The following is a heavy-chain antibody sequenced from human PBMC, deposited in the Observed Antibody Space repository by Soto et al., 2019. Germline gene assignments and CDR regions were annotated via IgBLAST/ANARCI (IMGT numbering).Heavy chain of an antibody. V-gene: IGHV3-48*03. Sequence: GGSLRLSCAASGFTFRNYEMNWVRQAPGKGLEWVSYTSSSGGTTHYADSVKGRFTISRDNARNSLYLQMNSLTAEDTAVYYCARDNRPTVWGQGTLVTVSS. J-gene: IGHJ4*02. CDR2: TSSSGGTT. CDR1: GFTFRNYE. CDR3: ARDNRPTV. D-gene: IGHD4-17*01.